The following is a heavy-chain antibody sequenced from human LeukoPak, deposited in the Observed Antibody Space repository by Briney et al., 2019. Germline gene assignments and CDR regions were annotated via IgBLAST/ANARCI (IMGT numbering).Heavy chain of an antibody. CDR1: GFTFSSYG. Sequence: QAGGSLRLSCAASGFTFSSYGMHWVRQAPGKGLEWVAFIRYDGSNKYYADSVKGRFTISRDSSKNTLYLQMNSLRAEDTAVYYCAKVHSGSYYDIDYWGQGTLVTVSS. CDR3: AKVHSGSYYDIDY. CDR2: IRYDGSNK. D-gene: IGHD1-26*01. V-gene: IGHV3-30*02. J-gene: IGHJ4*02.